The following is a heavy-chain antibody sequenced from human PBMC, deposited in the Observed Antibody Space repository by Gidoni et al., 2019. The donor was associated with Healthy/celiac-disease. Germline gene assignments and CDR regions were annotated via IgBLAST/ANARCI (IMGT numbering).Heavy chain of an antibody. D-gene: IGHD4-17*01. CDR2: ISWNSGSI. V-gene: IGHV3-9*01. Sequence: EVQLLESGGGLVQPGRSLRLSCAASGFTFDDYAWPWVRQAPGKGLEWVSGISWNSGSIGYADSVKGRFTISRDNAKNSLYLQMNSLRAEDTALYYCAKGGDGGQYGDYHNWYFDLWGRGTLVTVSS. CDR1: GFTFDDYA. CDR3: AKGGDGGQYGDYHNWYFDL. J-gene: IGHJ2*01.